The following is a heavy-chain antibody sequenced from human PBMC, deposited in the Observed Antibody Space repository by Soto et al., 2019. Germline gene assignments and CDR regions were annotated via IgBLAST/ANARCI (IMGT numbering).Heavy chain of an antibody. V-gene: IGHV3-23*01. D-gene: IGHD3-22*01. Sequence: GGSLRLSYAASEFTFSSYAMSWVRQAPGKGLEWVSAISGSGGSTYYADSVKGRFTISRDNSKNTLYLQMNSLRAEDTAVYYCASKTIYYDSPTWGQGTLVTVSS. CDR1: EFTFSSYA. CDR3: ASKTIYYDSPT. J-gene: IGHJ4*02. CDR2: ISGSGGST.